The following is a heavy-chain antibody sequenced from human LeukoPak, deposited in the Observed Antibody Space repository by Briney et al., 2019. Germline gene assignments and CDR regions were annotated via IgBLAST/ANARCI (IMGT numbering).Heavy chain of an antibody. CDR2: IIPAFGAA. D-gene: IGHD3-22*01. J-gene: IGHJ4*02. CDR3: ARGREITLIATRYYFDY. Sequence: GASVKVSCKASGGTFSSDAISWVRQAPGQGLEWMGGIIPAFGAANHAQKFQGRVTITADESTSTAYMELSSLRSEDTAVYYCARGREITLIATRYYFDYWGQGTLVTVSS. CDR1: GGTFSSDA. V-gene: IGHV1-69*13.